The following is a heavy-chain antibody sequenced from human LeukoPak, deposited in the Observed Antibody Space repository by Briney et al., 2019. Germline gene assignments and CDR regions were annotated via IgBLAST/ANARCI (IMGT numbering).Heavy chain of an antibody. CDR1: GGSFSGYY. D-gene: IGHD2-15*01. CDR2: INHSGST. J-gene: IGHJ4*02. Sequence: SETLSLTCAVYGGSFSGYYWSWIRQPPGRGLEWIGEINHSGSTNYNPSLKNRVTISVDTSKNQFSLKLSSVTAADTAVYYCAREKGLVAQYYFDYWGQGTLVTVSS. V-gene: IGHV4-34*01. CDR3: AREKGLVAQYYFDY.